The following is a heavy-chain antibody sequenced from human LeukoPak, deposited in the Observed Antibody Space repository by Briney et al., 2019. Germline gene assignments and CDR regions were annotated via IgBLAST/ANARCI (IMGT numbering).Heavy chain of an antibody. V-gene: IGHV3-23*01. D-gene: IGHD2-15*01. J-gene: IGHJ6*03. CDR3: AKRGGTESFYYYYYMDV. Sequence: PGGSLRLSCAASGFTFSSYDTTWVRQTPGKGLEGVALISRSGGTTYYADSVKGRFTISRDNSKNTLYLQMNSPRAEDTAEYYCAKRGGTESFYYYYYMDVWGKGTTVTVSS. CDR2: ISRSGGTT. CDR1: GFTFSSYD.